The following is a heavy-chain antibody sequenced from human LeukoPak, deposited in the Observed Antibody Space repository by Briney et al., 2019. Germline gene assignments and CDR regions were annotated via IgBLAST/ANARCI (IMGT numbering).Heavy chain of an antibody. D-gene: IGHD3-9*01. CDR3: ARDSENALRYFDWLLYPFDP. CDR2: ISSSSSYI. CDR1: GFTFSSYS. J-gene: IGHJ5*02. Sequence: PGGSLRLSCAASGFTFSSYSMNWVRQAPGKGLEWVSSISSSSSYIYYADSVKGRFTISRDNAKNSLYLQMNSLRAEDTAVYYCARDSENALRYFDWLLYPFDPWGQGTLVTVSS. V-gene: IGHV3-21*01.